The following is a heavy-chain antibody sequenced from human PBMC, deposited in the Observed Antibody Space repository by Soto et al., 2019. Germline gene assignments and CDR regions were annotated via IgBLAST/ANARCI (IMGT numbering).Heavy chain of an antibody. Sequence: PGGSLRLSCAASGFTFSSYSMNWVRQAPGKGLEWVSSISSSGSYIYYADSVKGRFTISRDNAKNSLYLQMNSLRAEDTAVYYCASSDIVVVPADSRYYYYGMDVWGHGTTVTVSS. CDR2: ISSSGSYI. V-gene: IGHV3-21*01. CDR1: GFTFSSYS. J-gene: IGHJ6*02. D-gene: IGHD2-2*01. CDR3: ASSDIVVVPADSRYYYYGMDV.